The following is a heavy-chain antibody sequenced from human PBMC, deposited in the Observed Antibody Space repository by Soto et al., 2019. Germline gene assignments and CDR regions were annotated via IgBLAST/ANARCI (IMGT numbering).Heavy chain of an antibody. D-gene: IGHD1-7*01. CDR2: ISAYTGNT. CDR3: ARGKTGTTSYYYSGMAV. V-gene: IGHV1-18*01. Sequence: ASVKVSCKASGYTFTSYGISWLRQAPGLGPEWMGWISAYTGNTNYAQKPQCRVTMTTDTSTSTAYMALRSLRSDDTAVYYCARGKTGTTSYYYSGMAVGGQGTTVTVSS. CDR1: GYTFTSYG. J-gene: IGHJ6*02.